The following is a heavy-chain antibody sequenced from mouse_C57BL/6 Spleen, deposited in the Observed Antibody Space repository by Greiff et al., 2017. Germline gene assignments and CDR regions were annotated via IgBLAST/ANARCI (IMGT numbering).Heavy chain of an antibody. J-gene: IGHJ4*01. CDR2: IWRGGST. CDR3: AKKRRDYDNAMDD. Sequence: QVQLQQSGPGLVQPSQSLSITCTVSGFSLTSYGVHWVRQSPGKGLEWLGVIWRGGSTDSNAAFMSRLSITKDNSKSQVFFKMNSLQADDTAIYYGAKKRRDYDNAMDDWGQGTSVTVSS. V-gene: IGHV2-5*01. CDR1: GFSLTSYG. D-gene: IGHD2-4*01.